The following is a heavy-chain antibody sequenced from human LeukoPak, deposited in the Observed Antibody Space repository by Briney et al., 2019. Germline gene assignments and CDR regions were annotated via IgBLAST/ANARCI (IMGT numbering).Heavy chain of an antibody. J-gene: IGHJ4*02. Sequence: SETLSLPCTVSGGSISSYYWSWIRQPPGKGLEWIGYIYYSGSTNYNPSLKSRVTISVDTSKNQFSLKLSSVTAADTAVYYCARDFYGSGSCFGYWGQGTLVTVSS. D-gene: IGHD3-10*01. CDR2: IYYSGST. CDR1: GGSISSYY. CDR3: ARDFYGSGSCFGY. V-gene: IGHV4-59*01.